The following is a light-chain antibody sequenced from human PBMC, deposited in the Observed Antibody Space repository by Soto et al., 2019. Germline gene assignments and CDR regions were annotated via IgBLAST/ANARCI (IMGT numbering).Light chain of an antibody. Sequence: QSVLTQPPSASGTPGQRVTISCSGSSSNIGSNTVNWYQQLPGTAPKLLIYSNNQRPSGVPDRFSGSKSGTPASLAISGLQSEDEADYYCAAWDDSLNGSNWVFGGGTKLTVL. J-gene: IGLJ3*02. CDR2: SNN. V-gene: IGLV1-44*01. CDR3: AAWDDSLNGSNWV. CDR1: SSNIGSNT.